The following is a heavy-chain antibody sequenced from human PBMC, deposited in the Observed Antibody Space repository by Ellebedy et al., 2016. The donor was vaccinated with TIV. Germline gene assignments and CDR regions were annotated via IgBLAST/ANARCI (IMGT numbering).Heavy chain of an antibody. CDR3: ASLWDTVPGDSYTMDV. V-gene: IGHV5-10-1*01. J-gene: IGHJ6*02. CDR2: IDPSNSNS. Sequence: GESLKISCKGSGNIFTNFWISWVRQMPGKGLEWMGRIDPSNSNSNYSPSFQGHVTISADKSISTAYLQWNNLRASDTAMYYCASLWDTVPGDSYTMDVWGQGTTVTVSS. D-gene: IGHD3-16*01. CDR1: GNIFTNFW.